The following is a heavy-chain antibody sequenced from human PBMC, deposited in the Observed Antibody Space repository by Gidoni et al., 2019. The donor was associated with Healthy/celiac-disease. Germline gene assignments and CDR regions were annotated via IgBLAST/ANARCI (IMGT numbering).Heavy chain of an antibody. D-gene: IGHD4-4*01. CDR2: IIPIFGTA. CDR3: ARKAGVTTSYYYYGMDV. CDR1: GGTFSSYA. Sequence: QVQLVQSGAEVKKPGSSVKVSCKASGGTFSSYAISWVRQAPGQGLEWMGGIIPIFGTANYAQKFQGRVTITADESTSTAYMELSSLRSEDTAVYYCARKAGVTTSYYYYGMDVWGQGTTVTVSS. J-gene: IGHJ6*02. V-gene: IGHV1-69*01.